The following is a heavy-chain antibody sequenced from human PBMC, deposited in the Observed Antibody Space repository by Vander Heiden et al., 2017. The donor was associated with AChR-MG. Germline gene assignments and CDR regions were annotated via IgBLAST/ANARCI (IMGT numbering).Heavy chain of an antibody. V-gene: IGHV4-30-2*01. CDR1: GASITTGSYA. J-gene: IGHJ5*02. Sequence: QLQLQESGSGLVTPSQTLSLPCAVSGASITTGSYAWTWIRLQPGRGLEWIGRIYTAGRLYHSPSLKGRVIISLDRSKNHFSLKMTSVTAGDTAVDYCARGGDFWSGSYWVDPWGPGTLVTGSS. CDR2: IYTAGRL. CDR3: ARGGDFWSGSYWVDP. D-gene: IGHD3-3*01.